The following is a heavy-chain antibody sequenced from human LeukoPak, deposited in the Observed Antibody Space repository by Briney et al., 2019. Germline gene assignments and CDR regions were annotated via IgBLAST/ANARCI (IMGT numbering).Heavy chain of an antibody. CDR3: AKDLLAVAAPRVYYYYGMDV. CDR1: GFTFSSYA. Sequence: PGGSLRLSCAASGFTFSSYAMSWVRQAPGKGLEWVSAISGSGGSTYYADSVKGRFTVSRDNSKNTLYLQMNSLRAEDTAVYYCAKDLLAVAAPRVYYYYGMDVWGQGTTVTVSS. V-gene: IGHV3-23*01. D-gene: IGHD6-19*01. CDR2: ISGSGGST. J-gene: IGHJ6*02.